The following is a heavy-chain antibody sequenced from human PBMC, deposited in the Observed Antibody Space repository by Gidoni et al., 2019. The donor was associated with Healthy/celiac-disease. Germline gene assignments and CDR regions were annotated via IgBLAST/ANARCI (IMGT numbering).Heavy chain of an antibody. CDR2: IIPIIGIA. CDR3: ARGSSGGGAFDI. Sequence: QVQLVHSGAEVKKPGSSVKVSCKASGGTFSSYTSRWVRQYPGQGLDGMGRIIPIIGIANYAKKFQGRVTITADKSTRTAYMELRSLRSEDKAVYYCARGSSGGGAFDIWGQGTMVTVSS. J-gene: IGHJ3*02. D-gene: IGHD6-6*01. V-gene: IGHV1-69*02. CDR1: GGTFSSYT.